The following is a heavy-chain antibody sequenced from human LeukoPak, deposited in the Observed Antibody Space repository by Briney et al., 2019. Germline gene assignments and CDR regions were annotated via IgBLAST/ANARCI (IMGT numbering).Heavy chain of an antibody. CDR1: GFIFSNYA. V-gene: IGHV3-23*01. CDR2: IDSTGAYT. Sequence: PGGSLRLSCAASGFIFSNYAMSWVRQAPGKGLEWVSAIDSTGAYTWYADSVKGRFTISKDSSKTILYLQMNSLRAEDAAVYYCARNLDAFDIWGQGTMVTVSS. CDR3: ARNLDAFDI. J-gene: IGHJ3*02.